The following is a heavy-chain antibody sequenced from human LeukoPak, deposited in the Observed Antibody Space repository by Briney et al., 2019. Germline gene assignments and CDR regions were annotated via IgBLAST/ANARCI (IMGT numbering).Heavy chain of an antibody. Sequence: PSETLSLTCTVSGGSISASTDYWGWIRQPPGKGLEWIGIIYYSGGTYYNPYLKSRVTISVDTSENQFSLKLSSVTAADTAVYYCARVGGSYRYQIDYWGQGTLVTVSS. D-gene: IGHD1-26*01. CDR2: IYYSGGT. CDR3: ARVGGSYRYQIDY. V-gene: IGHV4-39*07. J-gene: IGHJ4*02. CDR1: GGSISASTDY.